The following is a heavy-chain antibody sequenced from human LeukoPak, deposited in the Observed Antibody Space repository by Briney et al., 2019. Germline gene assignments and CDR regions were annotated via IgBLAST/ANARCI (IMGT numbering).Heavy chain of an antibody. J-gene: IGHJ5*02. CDR2: IYYSGNT. V-gene: IGHV4-39*01. CDR1: GGSISTSSYY. Sequence: SETLSLTCTVSGGSISTSSYYWAWIRQPPGEGLEWIGCIYYSGNTYYNSSLESRVTISVDTSDKHFSLELTSVTAADTAVYYCARPRSLAAPSSWFDPWGQGTLVIVSS. CDR3: ARPRSLAAPSSWFDP. D-gene: IGHD2-15*01.